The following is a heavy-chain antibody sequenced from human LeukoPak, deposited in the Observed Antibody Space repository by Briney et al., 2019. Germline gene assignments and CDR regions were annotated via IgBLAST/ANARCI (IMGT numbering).Heavy chain of an antibody. V-gene: IGHV3-30*01. Sequence: GRSLRLSCAASGFTFSSYAMHWVRQAPGKGLEWVAVISYDGSNKYYADSVKGRFTISRDNSKNTLYLQMNSRRAEDTAVYYCARGEITLNYYDSSGYHDYWGQGTLVTVSS. D-gene: IGHD3-22*01. CDR3: ARGEITLNYYDSSGYHDY. CDR1: GFTFSSYA. J-gene: IGHJ4*02. CDR2: ISYDGSNK.